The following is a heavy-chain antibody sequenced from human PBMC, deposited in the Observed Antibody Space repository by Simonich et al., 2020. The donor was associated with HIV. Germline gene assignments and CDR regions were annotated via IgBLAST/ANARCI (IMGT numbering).Heavy chain of an antibody. CDR3: ATSIAVTGTGGFDY. D-gene: IGHD6-19*01. CDR1: GYTFSDHY. J-gene: IGHJ4*02. Sequence: GAEVKKPGATVKISCKVSGYTFSDHYMDWLKQAPGKGREWMGLVDPEDGETIYAEKFQGRITITADTSTDTAYMELSSLRSEDTAVYYCATSIAVTGTGGFDYWGQGTLVTVSS. CDR2: VDPEDGET. V-gene: IGHV1-69-2*01.